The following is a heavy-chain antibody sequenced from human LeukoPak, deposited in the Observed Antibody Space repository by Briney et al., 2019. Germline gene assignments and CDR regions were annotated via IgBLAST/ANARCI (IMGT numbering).Heavy chain of an antibody. V-gene: IGHV1-18*01. J-gene: IGHJ5*02. CDR2: ISAYNGNT. D-gene: IGHD6-6*01. CDR3: ARDLLAPRPGWFAP. CDR1: VYTFTTYG. Sequence: ASVKVSCKASVYTFTTYGINWVRLAPGQGLEWMGWISAYNGNTNYAQKFQGRVTMTTDTSTSTAYMELRSLRSDDTAVYYCARDLLAPRPGWFAPWGQGTLVTVSS.